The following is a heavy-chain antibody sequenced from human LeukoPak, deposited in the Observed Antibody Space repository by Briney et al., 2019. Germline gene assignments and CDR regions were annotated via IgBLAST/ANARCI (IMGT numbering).Heavy chain of an antibody. CDR3: ARTMIVVVITGYYYYYGMDV. D-gene: IGHD3-22*01. CDR1: GGSFSGYY. V-gene: IGHV4-34*01. Sequence: PSETLSLTCAVYGGSFSGYYWSWLRQLPGKGLEWIGEINHSGSTNYNPSLKSRVTISVDTSKNQFSLKLSSVTAADTAVYYCARTMIVVVITGYYYYYGMDVWGQGTTVTVSS. J-gene: IGHJ6*02. CDR2: INHSGST.